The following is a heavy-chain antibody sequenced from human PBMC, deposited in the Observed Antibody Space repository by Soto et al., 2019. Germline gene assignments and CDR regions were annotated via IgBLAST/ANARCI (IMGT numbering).Heavy chain of an antibody. D-gene: IGHD2-2*01. CDR2: IYHSGST. Sequence: SETLSLTCAVSGGSISGGGYSWSWIRQPPGKGLEWIGYIYHSGSTYYNPSLKSRVTISVDRSKNQFSLKLSSVTAADTAVYYCARVPDRWGQGALVTVSS. V-gene: IGHV4-30-2*01. J-gene: IGHJ5*02. CDR1: GGSISGGGYS. CDR3: ARVPDR.